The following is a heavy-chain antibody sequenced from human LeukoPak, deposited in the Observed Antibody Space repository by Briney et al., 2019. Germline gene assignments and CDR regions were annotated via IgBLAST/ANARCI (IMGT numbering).Heavy chain of an antibody. CDR3: ARADESLVYGMDV. Sequence: PSETLSLTCTLSGGSITSDYWSWIRRSPGKGLEWIGYFSYSGSTHYSPSLTSRVAISVDTSRNQLSLKLRSATAADTAIYYCARADESLVYGMDVWGPGTTVIVSS. CDR1: GGSITSDY. V-gene: IGHV4-59*08. CDR2: FSYSGST. J-gene: IGHJ6*02.